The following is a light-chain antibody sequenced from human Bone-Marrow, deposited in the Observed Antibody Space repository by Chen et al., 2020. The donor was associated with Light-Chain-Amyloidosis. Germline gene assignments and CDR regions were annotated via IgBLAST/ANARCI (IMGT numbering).Light chain of an antibody. CDR1: NIGSTS. Sequence: SYVLTQPSSVSVAPGQTATIACGGNNIGSTSVHWYQQTPGQAPLLVVCDDSDRPSGIPERLSGSNSGNTATLTISRVEAGDEADYYCQVWDRSSDRPVFGGGNKLTVL. CDR3: QVWDRSSDRPV. J-gene: IGLJ3*02. CDR2: DDS. V-gene: IGLV3-21*02.